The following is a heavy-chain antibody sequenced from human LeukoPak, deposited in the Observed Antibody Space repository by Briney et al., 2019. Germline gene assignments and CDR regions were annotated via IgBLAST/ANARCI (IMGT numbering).Heavy chain of an antibody. V-gene: IGHV1-69*01. CDR2: IIPIFGTA. J-gene: IGHJ6*04. CDR1: GGTFSIYA. D-gene: IGHD3-10*01. Sequence: SVTVSCKASGGTFSIYAISWVRQAPGQGLEWMGGIIPIFGTANYAQKFQGRVTITADESTSTAYMELSSLRSEDTAVYYCARGSITFSGSYYSDYYYGMDVWGKGTTVTVSS. CDR3: ARGSITFSGSYYSDYYYGMDV.